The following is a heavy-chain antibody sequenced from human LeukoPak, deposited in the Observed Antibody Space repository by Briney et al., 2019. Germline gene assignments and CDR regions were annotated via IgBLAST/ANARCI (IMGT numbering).Heavy chain of an antibody. CDR2: ISGSGGST. J-gene: IGHJ4*02. CDR1: GFTFSSYA. V-gene: IGHV3-23*01. CDR3: ATHVRQDYFDY. Sequence: GGSLRLSCAASGFTFSSYAMSWVRQAPGRGLEWVSAISGSGGSTYYADSVKGRFTISRDNSKNTLYLQMNSLRAEDTAVYYCATHVRQDYFDYWGQGTLVTVSS.